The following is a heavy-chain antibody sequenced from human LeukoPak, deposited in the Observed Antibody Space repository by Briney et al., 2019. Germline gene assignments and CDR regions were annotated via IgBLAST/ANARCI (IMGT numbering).Heavy chain of an antibody. V-gene: IGHV4-59*01. J-gene: IGHJ4*02. CDR2: IYYSGST. CDR1: GGSISSYY. Sequence: SETLSLTCTVPGGSISSYYWSWIRQRPGKGLEWIGYIYYSGSTNYNPSLKSRVTISVDTSENQFSLKLSSVTVADTAVYYCARDGDGYTPNFDYWGQGTLVTVSS. D-gene: IGHD5-24*01. CDR3: ARDGDGYTPNFDY.